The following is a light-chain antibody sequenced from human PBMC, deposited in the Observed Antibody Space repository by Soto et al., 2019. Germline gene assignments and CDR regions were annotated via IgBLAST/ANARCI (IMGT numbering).Light chain of an antibody. CDR3: QQYNSYSWA. J-gene: IGKJ1*01. CDR2: KAS. CDR1: QTISSW. V-gene: IGKV1-5*03. Sequence: DIQMTQSTSTLSASFGDRVTITCRASQTISSWLAWYQQKQGKAPKLLIYKASTLKSGVPSRFSGSGYGTEFNLTISSLQTDDFATYYCQQYNSYSWAFGQGTKVDIK.